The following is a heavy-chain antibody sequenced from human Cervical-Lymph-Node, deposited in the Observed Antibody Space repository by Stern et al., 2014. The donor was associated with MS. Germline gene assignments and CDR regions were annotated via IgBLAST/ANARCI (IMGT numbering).Heavy chain of an antibody. D-gene: IGHD2-21*01. CDR1: GGTFSTFA. J-gene: IGHJ4*02. CDR3: ARGDSEAPIYYFDY. Sequence: MQLVESGAEVKKPGSSVKVSCQTSGGTFSTFAIGWVRQAPGQRLEWMGGTSPPFDATTYPQNFHGSFTITADESTRTAYMELSSLRPDDTAMYYCARGDSEAPIYYFDYWGQGTLVTVSS. V-gene: IGHV1-69*01. CDR2: TSPPFDAT.